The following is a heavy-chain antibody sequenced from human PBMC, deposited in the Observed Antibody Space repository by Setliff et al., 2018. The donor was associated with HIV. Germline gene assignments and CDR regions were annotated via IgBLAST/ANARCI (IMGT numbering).Heavy chain of an antibody. CDR3: ARQFRYPNRAVAGVDY. V-gene: IGHV4-39*01. Sequence: SETLSLTCTVSGGSISNNSYYWGWVRQPPGKGLELLGNLFYNGNTYYNPSLKSRVTISVDTSKNQFSLKLSSVTAADTAIYFCARQFRYPNRAVAGVDYWGQGTPVTVSS. CDR2: LFYNGNT. CDR1: GGSISNNSYY. J-gene: IGHJ4*02. D-gene: IGHD6-19*01.